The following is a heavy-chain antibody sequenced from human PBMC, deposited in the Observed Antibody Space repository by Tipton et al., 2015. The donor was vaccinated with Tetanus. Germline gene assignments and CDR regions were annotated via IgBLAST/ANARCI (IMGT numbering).Heavy chain of an antibody. Sequence: TLSLTCTVSGGSMSSSDYYWDWIRQPPGKGLEWIGSISSSGRTYYNPSLKSRVTMSVETSKKHFSLRLGSVTAADTAVYYCARLREVVSRSGWALDYWGQGILVTVSS. CDR3: ARLREVVSRSGWALDY. CDR1: GGSMSSSDYY. J-gene: IGHJ4*02. V-gene: IGHV4-39*02. D-gene: IGHD5/OR15-5a*01. CDR2: ISSSGRT.